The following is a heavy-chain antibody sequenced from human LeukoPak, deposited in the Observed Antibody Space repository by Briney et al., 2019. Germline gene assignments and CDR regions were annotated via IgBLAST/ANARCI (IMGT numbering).Heavy chain of an antibody. CDR1: GYTFTSYG. Sequence: ASVKVSCKASGYTFTSYGISWVRQAPGQGLEWMGWISAYNGNTNYAQKLQGRVTMTTDTSTSTAYMELRSLRSDDTAVYYCARRIRNYDILTGYYDDAFDIWGQGPMVTVSS. CDR3: ARRIRNYDILTGYYDDAFDI. D-gene: IGHD3-9*01. J-gene: IGHJ3*02. CDR2: ISAYNGNT. V-gene: IGHV1-18*01.